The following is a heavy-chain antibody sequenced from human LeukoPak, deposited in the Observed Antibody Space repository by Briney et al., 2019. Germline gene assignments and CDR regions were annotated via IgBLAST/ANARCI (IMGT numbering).Heavy chain of an antibody. CDR1: GFTFSSYA. V-gene: IGHV3-30*03. D-gene: IGHD6-13*01. J-gene: IGHJ4*02. CDR2: ISYDGSYK. Sequence: PGGSLRLSCAASGFTFSSYAKHWVRQAPGKGLEWVAVISYDGSYKYYADSVNGRFTISRDNSKNTLYLQMNSLRAEDTAVYYCARIAAAGGYFDYWGQGTLVTVSS. CDR3: ARIAAAGGYFDY.